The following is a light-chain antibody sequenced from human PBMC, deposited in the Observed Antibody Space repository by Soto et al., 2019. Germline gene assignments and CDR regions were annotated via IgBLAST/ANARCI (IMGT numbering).Light chain of an antibody. CDR2: EVT. CDR3: SSYTSLSTVV. J-gene: IGLJ1*01. V-gene: IGLV2-14*01. Sequence: QSALTQPASVSGSPGQSITISCTGTSSDVGAYNFVSWYQLHPGEAPKLIIYEVTQRPSGVSERFSGSKSGNTASLTISGLQSEDETDYYCSSYTSLSTVVFGTGTKVTVL. CDR1: SSDVGAYNF.